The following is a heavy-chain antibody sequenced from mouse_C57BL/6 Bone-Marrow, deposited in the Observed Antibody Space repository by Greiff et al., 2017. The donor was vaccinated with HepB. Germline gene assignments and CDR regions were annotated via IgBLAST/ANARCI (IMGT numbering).Heavy chain of an antibody. V-gene: IGHV7-3*01. Sequence: EVKVVESGGGLVQPGGSLSLSCAASGFTFTDYYMSWVRQPPGKALEWLGFIRNKANGYTTEYSASVKGRFTISRDNSQSILYLQMNALRAEDSATYYCARYDYGNPWFAYWGQGTLVTVSA. CDR1: GFTFTDYY. CDR2: IRNKANGYTT. CDR3: ARYDYGNPWFAY. J-gene: IGHJ3*01. D-gene: IGHD2-1*01.